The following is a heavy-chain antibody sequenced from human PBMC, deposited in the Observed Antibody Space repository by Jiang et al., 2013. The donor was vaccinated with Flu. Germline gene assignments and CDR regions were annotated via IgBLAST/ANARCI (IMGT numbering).Heavy chain of an antibody. V-gene: IGHV5-51*01. D-gene: IGHD1-26*01. Sequence: YSPSFQGQVTISADTSIATAYLQWSSLKASDTAMYYCAREFSLRGMVGATSAFDFWGQGTIVTVSS. CDR3: AREFSLRGMVGATSAFDF. J-gene: IGHJ3*01.